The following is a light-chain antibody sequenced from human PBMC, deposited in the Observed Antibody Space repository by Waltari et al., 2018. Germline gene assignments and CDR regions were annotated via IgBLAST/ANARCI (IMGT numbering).Light chain of an antibody. CDR2: GNN. CDR1: SSNLGSGHD. CDR3: QSYDNSLSGAWV. J-gene: IGLJ3*02. V-gene: IGLV1-40*01. Sequence: QSVLTQPPSLSGAPGQRVTISCTGSSSNLGSGHDVHSYQQRPGTAPKLLIYGNNNRPSGVPDRFSGSRSGTSASLAITGLQAEDEADYYCQSYDNSLSGAWVFGGGTKLTVL.